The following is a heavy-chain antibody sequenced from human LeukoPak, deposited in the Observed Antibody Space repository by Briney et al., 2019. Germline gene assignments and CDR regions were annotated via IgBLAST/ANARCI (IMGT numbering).Heavy chain of an antibody. Sequence: GGSLRLSCAASGFTFSTHAMSWARQAPGKGLEWVSTISGSGGSTYYADSVKGRFTISRDNSKNTLYLRMNSQRTDDTAVYFCGVDATGCSTISCYCSYWGQGTLVTVSS. CDR2: ISGSGGST. J-gene: IGHJ4*02. V-gene: IGHV3-23*01. CDR1: GFTFSTHA. CDR3: GVDATGCSTISCYCSY. D-gene: IGHD2-2*01.